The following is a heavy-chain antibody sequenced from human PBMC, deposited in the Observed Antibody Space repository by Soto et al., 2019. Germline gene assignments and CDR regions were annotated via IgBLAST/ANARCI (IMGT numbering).Heavy chain of an antibody. V-gene: IGHV1-46*01. CDR2: INPSGGST. CDR1: GYTFTSYY. CDR3: ARNADSSGYHPLNYYYYYGMDV. Sequence: ASVKVSCKASGYTFTSYYMHWVRQAPGQGLEWMGIINPSGGSTSYAQKFQGRVTMTRDTSTSTVYMELSSLRSEDTAVYYCARNADSSGYHPLNYYYYYGMDVWGQGTTVTVSS. D-gene: IGHD3-22*01. J-gene: IGHJ6*02.